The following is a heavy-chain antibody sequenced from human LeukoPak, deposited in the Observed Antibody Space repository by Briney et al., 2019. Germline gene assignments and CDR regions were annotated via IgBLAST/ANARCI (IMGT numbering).Heavy chain of an antibody. CDR1: GFTFSSYG. CDR2: IWYDGSNK. D-gene: IGHD1-26*01. J-gene: IGHJ4*02. CDR3: AKAGEEWELLDY. Sequence: GGSLRLSCAASGFTFSSYGMHWVRQAPGKGLEWVAVIWYDGSNKYYADSVKGRFTISRDNSKNTLYLQMNSLRAEDTAVYYCAKAGEEWELLDYWGQGTLVTVSS. V-gene: IGHV3-33*06.